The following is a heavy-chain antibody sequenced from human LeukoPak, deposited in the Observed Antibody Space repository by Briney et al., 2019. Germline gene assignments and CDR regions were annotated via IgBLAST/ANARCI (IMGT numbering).Heavy chain of an antibody. D-gene: IGHD6-13*01. J-gene: IGHJ4*02. CDR2: ISGNSGRT. CDR1: GFTFSSYA. CDR3: AKSTSSWERVDY. Sequence: GGSLRLSCAASGFTFSSYAMSWVRQAAGKGLEWVSSISGNSGRTYYADSVKGRFSISRDNSNNTLYLQMNSLRAEDAAVYYCAKSTSSWERVDYWGQGTLVTVSS. V-gene: IGHV3-23*01.